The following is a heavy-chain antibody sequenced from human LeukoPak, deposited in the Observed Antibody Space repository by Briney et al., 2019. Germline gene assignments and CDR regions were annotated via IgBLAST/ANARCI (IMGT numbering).Heavy chain of an antibody. D-gene: IGHD6-19*01. J-gene: IGHJ6*03. CDR1: GYMFTGYY. CDR2: INPNSGGT. Sequence: ASVKVSCKASGYMFTGYYMHWVRQAPGQGLEWMGWINPNSGGTNYAQKFQGRVTMTRDTSISTAYMDLNRLRSDDTAVYFCARVVAVTGTPVYYMDVWGKGTTVTVSS. V-gene: IGHV1-2*02. CDR3: ARVVAVTGTPVYYMDV.